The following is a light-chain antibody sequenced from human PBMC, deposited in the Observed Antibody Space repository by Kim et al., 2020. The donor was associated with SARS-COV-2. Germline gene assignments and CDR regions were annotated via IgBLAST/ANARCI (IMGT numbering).Light chain of an antibody. CDR3: QAWDSSTAV. CDR2: QDS. J-gene: IGLJ2*01. CDR1: EWGDKY. Sequence: VSPGQTASITCSGDEWGDKYACWYQQKPGQSPVLVIYQDSKRPSGIPERFSGSNSGNTATLTISGTQAMDEADYYCQAWDSSTAVFGGGTQLTVL. V-gene: IGLV3-1*01.